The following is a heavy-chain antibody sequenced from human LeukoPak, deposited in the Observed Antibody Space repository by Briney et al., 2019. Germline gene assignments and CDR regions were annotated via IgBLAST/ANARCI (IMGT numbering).Heavy chain of an antibody. CDR2: INPNSGGT. V-gene: IGHV1-2*02. D-gene: IGHD2-15*01. CDR1: GYTFTGYY. Sequence: ASVKVSCKASGYTFTGYYMHWVRQAPGQGLEWMGWINPNSGGTNYAQKFQGRVTMTRDTSISTAYMELSRLRSDDTAVYYCARDLSLRRGPNWFDPWGQGTLVTVSS. J-gene: IGHJ5*02. CDR3: ARDLSLRRGPNWFDP.